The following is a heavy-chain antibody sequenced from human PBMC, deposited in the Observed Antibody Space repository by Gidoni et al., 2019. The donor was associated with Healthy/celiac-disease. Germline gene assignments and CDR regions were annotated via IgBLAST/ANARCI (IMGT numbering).Heavy chain of an antibody. Sequence: QVQLQESGPGLVKPSQTLSLTCPVSGGSISSGGYYWSWIRQHPGKGLEWIGYIYYSGSTYYNPSLKSRVTISVDTSKNQFSLKLSSVTAADTAVYYCARGRAIYGSGSYSGYFDYWGQGTLVTVSS. V-gene: IGHV4-31*03. CDR2: IYYSGST. J-gene: IGHJ4*02. D-gene: IGHD3-10*01. CDR1: GGSISSGGYY. CDR3: ARGRAIYGSGSYSGYFDY.